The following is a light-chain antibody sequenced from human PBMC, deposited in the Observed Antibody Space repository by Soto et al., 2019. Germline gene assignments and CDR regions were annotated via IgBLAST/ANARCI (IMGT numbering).Light chain of an antibody. V-gene: IGKV1-39*01. J-gene: IGKJ2*01. Sequence: DIQMTQSPSSLSASVGDRVTITCRASQSISSYLNWYQQKPGKAPKLLIYAASSLQSGVPSRFSGRRSGTVSHLTISSMQPEDFATYYCQRSYRTPHTFGQGTKLEI. CDR3: QRSYRTPHT. CDR1: QSISSY. CDR2: AAS.